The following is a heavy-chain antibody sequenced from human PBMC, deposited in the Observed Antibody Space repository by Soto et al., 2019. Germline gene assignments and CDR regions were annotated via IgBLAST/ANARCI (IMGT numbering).Heavy chain of an antibody. CDR2: INAGNGNT. J-gene: IGHJ4*02. D-gene: IGHD6-13*01. CDR1: GYTFTSYA. CDR3: ARDVAAADY. Sequence: QVQLVQSGAEEKKPGASVKVSCKASGYTFTSYAMHWVRQAPGQRLEWMGWINAGNGNTKHSQKLQGRVTVTRDTSASTAYMELSSLRSEDTAVYYCARDVAAADYWGQGTLVTVSS. V-gene: IGHV1-3*05.